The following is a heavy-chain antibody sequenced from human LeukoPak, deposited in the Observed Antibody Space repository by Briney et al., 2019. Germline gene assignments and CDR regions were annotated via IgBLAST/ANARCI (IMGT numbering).Heavy chain of an antibody. CDR3: ARVCQSAEYYFDY. J-gene: IGHJ4*02. CDR2: IYYTGST. Sequence: PSETLSLTCSVSGDSISSYYWSWIRQPPGKGLGWIGYIYYTGSTEYHPSLKSRVTISLDTSKNQFSLKLTSVTAADTAVYYCARVCQSAEYYFDYWGQGNLVSVSS. V-gene: IGHV4-59*01. CDR1: GDSISSYY.